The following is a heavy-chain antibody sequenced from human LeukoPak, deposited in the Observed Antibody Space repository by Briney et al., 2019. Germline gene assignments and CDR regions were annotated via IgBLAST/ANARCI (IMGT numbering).Heavy chain of an antibody. CDR1: GYTFTSYD. D-gene: IGHD1-26*01. CDR2: MNPNSGNT. V-gene: IGHV1-8*01. J-gene: IGHJ5*02. CDR3: ARGSGSFDWFDP. Sequence: SVNVSCKASGYTFTSYDINWVRQATGQRLEWMGWMNPNSGNTGYAQKFQGRVTMTRNTSISTAYMELSSLRSEDTAVYYCARGSGSFDWFDPWGQGTLVPVSS.